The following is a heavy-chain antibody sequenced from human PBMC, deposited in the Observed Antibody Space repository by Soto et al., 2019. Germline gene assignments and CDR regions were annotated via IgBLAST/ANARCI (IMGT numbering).Heavy chain of an antibody. CDR1: GFTFSSYW. D-gene: IGHD6-19*01. J-gene: IGHJ3*02. CDR2: INSDGSST. CDR3: ASDSGWYGWAFDI. Sequence: GGSLRLSCAASGFTFSSYWMHWVRQAPGKGLVWVSRINSDGSSTSYADSVKGRFTISRDNAKDTLYLQMNSLRAEDTAVYYCASDSGWYGWAFDIWGQGTMVTVSS. V-gene: IGHV3-74*01.